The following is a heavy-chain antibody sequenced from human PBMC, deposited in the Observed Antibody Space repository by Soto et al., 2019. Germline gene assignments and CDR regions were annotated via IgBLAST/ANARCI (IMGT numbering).Heavy chain of an antibody. D-gene: IGHD3-3*01. CDR1: GFTFRNYW. V-gene: IGHV3-7*01. Sequence: GGSLRLSCAASGFTFRNYWMSWVRQAPGKGLEWVANIKQDGSEKYYVDSVKGRITISRDNAKNSLSLQMNSLRAEDTAVYYCARGQGGITVFGVVPRRYYYYMDVWGKGTTVTVSS. CDR2: IKQDGSEK. CDR3: ARGQGGITVFGVVPRRYYYYMDV. J-gene: IGHJ6*03.